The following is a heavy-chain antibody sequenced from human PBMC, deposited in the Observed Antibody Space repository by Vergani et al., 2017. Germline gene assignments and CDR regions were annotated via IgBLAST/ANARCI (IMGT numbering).Heavy chain of an antibody. J-gene: IGHJ4*02. D-gene: IGHD2-2*02. V-gene: IGHV1-69*12. Sequence: QVQLVQSGAEVKKPGASVKVSCKASGGTFSSYAISWVRQAPGQGLEWMGGIIPIFGTANYAQKFQGRVTITADESTSTAYMELSSLRSEDTALYYCAKAALGYCSSTSCYTFDYWGQGTLVTVSS. CDR1: GGTFSSYA. CDR2: IIPIFGTA. CDR3: AKAALGYCSSTSCYTFDY.